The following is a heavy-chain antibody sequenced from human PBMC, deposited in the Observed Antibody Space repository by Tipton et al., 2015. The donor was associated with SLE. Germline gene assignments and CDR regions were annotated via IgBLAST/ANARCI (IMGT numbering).Heavy chain of an antibody. V-gene: IGHV3-30*04. J-gene: IGHJ6*02. CDR1: TFTFSSYF. Sequence: SLRLSCAASTFTFSSYFMHWVRQAPGKGLEWVAVISYDGNNKYFADSVKGRSTISRDNSKNTLYLQMNSLRAEDTAVYYCAKEGSGYSSGWYGGYYYGMDVWGQGTTVTVSS. CDR3: AKEGSGYSSGWYGGYYYGMDV. D-gene: IGHD6-19*01. CDR2: ISYDGNNK.